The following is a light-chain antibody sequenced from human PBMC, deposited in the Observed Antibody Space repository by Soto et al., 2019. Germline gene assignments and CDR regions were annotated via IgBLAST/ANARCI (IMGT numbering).Light chain of an antibody. CDR1: QSLSGN. V-gene: IGKV3-20*01. Sequence: EIVMTQSPASLSVSPGERATLSCRASQSLSGNLAWYQQKPGQAPRLLIYGASTRATGIPARFSGSGSGTDFTLTISRLEPEDFAVYYCQHYGSSPWTFGQGTKVDIK. CDR2: GAS. J-gene: IGKJ1*01. CDR3: QHYGSSPWT.